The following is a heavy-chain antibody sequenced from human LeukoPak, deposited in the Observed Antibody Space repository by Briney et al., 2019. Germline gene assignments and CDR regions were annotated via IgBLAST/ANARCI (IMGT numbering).Heavy chain of an antibody. CDR2: IYHSGST. CDR1: GGSISSGGYY. V-gene: IGHV4-30-2*01. Sequence: SETLSLTCTVSGGSISSGGYYWSWIRQPPGKGLEWIGYIYHSGSTYYNPSLKSRVTISVDRSKNQFSLKLSSVTAADTAVYYCARDRSYSSSPAWGQGTLVTVS. D-gene: IGHD6-6*01. CDR3: ARDRSYSSSPA. J-gene: IGHJ5*02.